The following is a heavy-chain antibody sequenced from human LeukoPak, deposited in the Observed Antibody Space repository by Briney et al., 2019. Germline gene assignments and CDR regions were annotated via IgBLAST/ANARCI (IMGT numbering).Heavy chain of an antibody. J-gene: IGHJ4*02. CDR1: GFTLSSYG. CDR3: AKWARDCSSTSCYMRY. D-gene: IGHD2-2*02. Sequence: GGSLRLSCAASGFTLSSYGMHWVRQAPGKGLEWVAVISYDASNKYYADSVKGRFTISRDNSKNTLYLQMNSLRAEDTAVYYCAKWARDCSSTSCYMRYWGQGTLVTVSS. V-gene: IGHV3-30*18. CDR2: ISYDASNK.